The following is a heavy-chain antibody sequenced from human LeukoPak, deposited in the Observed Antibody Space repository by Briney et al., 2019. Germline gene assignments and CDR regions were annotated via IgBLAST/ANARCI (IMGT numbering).Heavy chain of an antibody. CDR2: MNPNSGNT. CDR1: GYTFTSYD. Sequence: GASVKVSCKASGYTFTSYDINWVRQATGQGLEWMGWMNPNSGNTGYAQKFQGRVTVTRNTSISTAYMELSSLRSEDTAVYYCARGYNYYGSGSYGAFDIWGQGTMVTVSS. CDR3: ARGYNYYGSGSYGAFDI. D-gene: IGHD3-10*01. J-gene: IGHJ3*02. V-gene: IGHV1-8*01.